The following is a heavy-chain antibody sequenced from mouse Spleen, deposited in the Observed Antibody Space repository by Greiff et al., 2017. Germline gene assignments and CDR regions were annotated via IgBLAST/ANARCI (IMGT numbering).Heavy chain of an antibody. CDR3: ARQDDSGLDYAMDY. V-gene: IGHV5-9-3*01. Sequence: DVLLLQSGAGLVKPGGSLKLSCAASGFTFSSYAMPWVRQTPEKRLEWVATISTGGGYTYYPHSFKGRSTFSTDNSKNTQYLQMSSLRSEDTAMYCGARQDDSGLDYAMDYWGQGTSVTVSA. D-gene: IGHD1-3*01. J-gene: IGHJ4*01. CDR2: ISTGGGYT. CDR1: GFTFSSYA.